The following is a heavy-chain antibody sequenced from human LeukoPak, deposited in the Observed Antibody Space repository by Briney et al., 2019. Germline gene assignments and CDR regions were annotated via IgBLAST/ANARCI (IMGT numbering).Heavy chain of an antibody. D-gene: IGHD7-27*01. CDR1: GYTFTGYY. CDR3: ARGNWGSRGYFDY. CDR2: INPNSGGT. V-gene: IGHV1-2*02. J-gene: IGHJ4*02. Sequence: ASVKVSCKASGYTFTGYYMHWVRQAPGQGLEWMGWINPNSGGTNYAQKFQGRVTMTRDTSISTAYMELSRLRSDDTAVYYCARGNWGSRGYFDYWGQGTLVTVS.